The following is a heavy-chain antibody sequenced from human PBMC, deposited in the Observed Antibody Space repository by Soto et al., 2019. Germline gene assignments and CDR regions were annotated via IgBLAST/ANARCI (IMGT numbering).Heavy chain of an antibody. V-gene: IGHV2-5*02. CDR2: IYWDGDR. CDR1: GFSLTISGEG. Sequence: QITLKESGPTLVKPRQTLTLTCTFSGFSLTISGEGVAWIRQPPGKALEWLALIYWDGDRRYSPSLKTRLTITEVSSKSRVVLTMTNMDPLDTATYYCAHPKNSYFDYWGQGSLVTVSS. J-gene: IGHJ4*02. CDR3: AHPKNSYFDY.